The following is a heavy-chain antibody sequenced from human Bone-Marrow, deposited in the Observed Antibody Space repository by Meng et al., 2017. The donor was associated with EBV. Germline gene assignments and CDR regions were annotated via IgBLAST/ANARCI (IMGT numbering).Heavy chain of an antibody. CDR3: ASASGRGFTPDY. V-gene: IGHV1-69*01. CDR1: GGTFRSDA. D-gene: IGHD3-10*01. CDR2: LIPMVGAP. J-gene: IGHJ4*02. Sequence: QVQLLQSGAEVKKPGSSVKVSCRTSGGTFRSDAVSWVRQAPGQGLEWMGGLIPMVGAPHYAQKFQGRVTIIADESTSTHSMELNSLRSEDTAMYYCASASGRGFTPDYWGQGTLVTVSS.